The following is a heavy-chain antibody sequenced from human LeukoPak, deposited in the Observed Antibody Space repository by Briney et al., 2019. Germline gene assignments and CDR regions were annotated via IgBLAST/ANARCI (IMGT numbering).Heavy chain of an antibody. V-gene: IGHV3-11*04. CDR3: SGTTGWYFDY. CDR2: ISSSGSTI. D-gene: IGHD2/OR15-2a*01. Sequence: LSLTCAVYGGSFSGYYWSWIRQAPGKGLEWVSYISSSGSTIYYADSVKGRFTISRDNAKNSLYLQMNSLRAEDTAVYYCSGTTGWYFDYWGQGTLVTVSS. CDR1: GGSFSGYY. J-gene: IGHJ4*01.